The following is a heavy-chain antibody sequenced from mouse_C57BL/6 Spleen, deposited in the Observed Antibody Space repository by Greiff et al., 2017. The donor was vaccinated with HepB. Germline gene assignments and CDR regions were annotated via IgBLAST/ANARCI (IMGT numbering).Heavy chain of an antibody. CDR2: ISGGGGNT. Sequence: EVQRVESGGGLVKPGGSLKLSCAASGFTFSSYTMSWVRQTPEKRLEWVATISGGGGNTYYPDSVKGRFTISRDNAKNTLYLQMSSLRSEDTALYYCARHYSNYGYFDVWGTGTTVTVSS. V-gene: IGHV5-9*01. D-gene: IGHD2-5*01. J-gene: IGHJ1*03. CDR3: ARHYSNYGYFDV. CDR1: GFTFSSYT.